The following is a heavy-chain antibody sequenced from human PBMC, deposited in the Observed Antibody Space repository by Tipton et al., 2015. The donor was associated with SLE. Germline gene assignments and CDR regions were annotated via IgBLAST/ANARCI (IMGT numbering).Heavy chain of an antibody. V-gene: IGHV3-30*02. CDR3: AKDPYSYSSDWTGPFDI. J-gene: IGHJ3*02. D-gene: IGHD6-19*01. CDR1: GFTFRSYS. Sequence: GSLRLSCAASGFTFRSYSMHWVRQAPGKGLEWVAFIRYDGSEEYYADSVKGRFTISRDNSNNTLFLQMTSLRAEDTAVYYCAKDPYSYSSDWTGPFDIWGQVTMVTVSS. CDR2: IRYDGSEE.